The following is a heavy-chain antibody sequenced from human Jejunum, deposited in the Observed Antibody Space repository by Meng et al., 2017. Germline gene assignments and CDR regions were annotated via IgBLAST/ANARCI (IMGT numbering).Heavy chain of an antibody. V-gene: IGHV5-51*01. CDR2: IRPGDSDT. CDR3: ARRIGSSGRAFDM. Sequence: GGSLRLSCKASGYSFSIYYIGWVRQMPGKGLEWMAVIRPGDSDTNYSPSFQGLVTISADTSINTAYLQWSLKVSDTAMYYCARRIGSSGRAFDMWGQGTKVTVSS. J-gene: IGHJ3*02. D-gene: IGHD2-15*01. CDR1: GYSFSIYY.